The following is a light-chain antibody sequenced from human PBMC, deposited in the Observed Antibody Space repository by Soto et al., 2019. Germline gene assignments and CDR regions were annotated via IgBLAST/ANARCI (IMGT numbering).Light chain of an antibody. CDR3: QQPNSFPLT. CDR2: TRS. V-gene: IGKV1-12*01. CDR1: QGISNW. Sequence: DIEMHQSRSSVSASVGDIVSSTCRASQGISNWFAWYQQKPGRAPTLLIYTRSSLQSGVPSRISGTGSGTDFTLTISSRQPEDVATYYCQQPNSFPLTFGGGTKVEIK. J-gene: IGKJ4*02.